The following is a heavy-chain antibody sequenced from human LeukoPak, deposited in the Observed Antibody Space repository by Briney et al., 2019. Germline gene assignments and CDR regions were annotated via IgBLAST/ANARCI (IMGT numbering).Heavy chain of an antibody. V-gene: IGHV1-46*01. CDR3: ARAGIVVVPAAIPFDY. D-gene: IGHD2-2*01. Sequence: GASVKVSCKASGYTFTSYYMHWVRQAPGQGLEWMGIINPSGGSTSYAQKFQGRVTMTRDTSTSTVYMELSSLRSEDTAVYYCARAGIVVVPAAIPFDYWGQGTQVTVSS. CDR2: INPSGGST. CDR1: GYTFTSYY. J-gene: IGHJ4*02.